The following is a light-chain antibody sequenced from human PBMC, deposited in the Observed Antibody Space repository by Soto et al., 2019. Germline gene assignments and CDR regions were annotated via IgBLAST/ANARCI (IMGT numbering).Light chain of an antibody. CDR1: QSLLHSNGNIY. CDR2: LGS. V-gene: IGKV2-28*01. CDR3: MQAIQAPRT. Sequence: DIVLTQSPLSLPVTPGEPASISCRSSQSLLHSNGNIYLDWYLQKPGQSPQLLIYLGSIRASGVPDRSSGSGSGTEFTLKITRVEAEDGGVYYCMQAIQAPRTFGLGTQVEIK. J-gene: IGKJ1*01.